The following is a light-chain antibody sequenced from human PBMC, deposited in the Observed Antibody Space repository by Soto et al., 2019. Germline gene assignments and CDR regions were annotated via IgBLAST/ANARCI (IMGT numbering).Light chain of an antibody. J-gene: IGKJ1*01. Sequence: DIQMTQSPSSLSASVGDRVTITCRASQSISSYLNWYQQKPGKAPKLLIYAASSLQSGVTSRFSGSRSGTDITLTISRLQPEDFATYYCQQSYSTPGTFGQGTKVEIK. V-gene: IGKV1-39*01. CDR2: AAS. CDR1: QSISSY. CDR3: QQSYSTPGT.